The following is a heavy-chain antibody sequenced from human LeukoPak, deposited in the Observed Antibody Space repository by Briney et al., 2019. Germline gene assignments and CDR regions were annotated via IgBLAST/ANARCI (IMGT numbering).Heavy chain of an antibody. CDR2: ISGSGDST. J-gene: IGHJ4*02. CDR3: AKDQRVYSHYFDY. CDR1: GFTFSSYA. D-gene: IGHD1-26*01. Sequence: PGGSLRLSCAASGFTFSSYAMSWVRQAPGKGLEWVSAISGSGDSTYYADSVKGRFTISRHNSKNTLYLQMNSLRAEDTAVYYCAKDQRVYSHYFDYWGQGTLVTVSS. V-gene: IGHV3-23*01.